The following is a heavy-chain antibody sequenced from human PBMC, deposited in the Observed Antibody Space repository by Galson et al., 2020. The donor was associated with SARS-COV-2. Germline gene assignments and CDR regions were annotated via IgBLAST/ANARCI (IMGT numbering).Heavy chain of an antibody. CDR1: GGSFSGYS. D-gene: IGHD3-16*02. CDR2: ISSNGHP. Sequence: SETLSLTCAVYGGSFSGYSWTWIRQAPGKGLEWIGSISSNGHPYYNPSLQSRVTIFVDTSKKFFSLKLTSVTADDTAVYFCAVRRRVLVAAIALFDYWCQGALVTVSS. V-gene: IGHV4-34*01. CDR3: AVRRRVLVAAIALFDY. J-gene: IGHJ4*02.